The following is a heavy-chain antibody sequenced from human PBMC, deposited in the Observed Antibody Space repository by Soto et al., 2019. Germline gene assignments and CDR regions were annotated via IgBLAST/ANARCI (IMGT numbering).Heavy chain of an antibody. CDR1: SYTFTSCG. CDR3: ASNYLYYYGSGNTNYYGMDV. Sequence: QVQLVQCGAEVKKPGASVKVSCRASSYTFTSCGISWVRQAHGQGLEWMGWIIAYNGNTNYAQKLQGRVTMTTDTSTSTAYMELRSLRSDDTAVYYCASNYLYYYGSGNTNYYGMDVWGQGTTVTVSS. J-gene: IGHJ6*02. CDR2: IIAYNGNT. D-gene: IGHD3-10*01. V-gene: IGHV1-18*01.